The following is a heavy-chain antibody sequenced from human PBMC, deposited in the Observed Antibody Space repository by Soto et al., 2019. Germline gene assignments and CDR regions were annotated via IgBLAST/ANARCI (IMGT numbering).Heavy chain of an antibody. V-gene: IGHV4-38-2*01. D-gene: IGHD2-2*02. CDR2: IYHSGKT. J-gene: IGHJ5*02. Sequence: NPSETLSLTCAASGYSITSGYYWAWIRQPPGKGLEWIGSIYHSGKTYYKSSLKSRLTISVDTSKNQFSLKLTSVTAADTAVYYCARLKNTVPDAILWYNWFDPWGQGTLVTVSS. CDR1: GYSITSGYY. CDR3: ARLKNTVPDAILWYNWFDP.